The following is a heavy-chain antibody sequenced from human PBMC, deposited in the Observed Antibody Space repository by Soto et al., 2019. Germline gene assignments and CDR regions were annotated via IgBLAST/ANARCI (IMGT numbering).Heavy chain of an antibody. CDR3: ARQRYCSGGSCYLWVDY. D-gene: IGHD2-15*01. CDR2: IYPGDSDT. Sequence: GESLKISCKGSGYSFTSYWIGWVRQMPGKGLEWMGIIYPGDSDTRYSPSFQGQVTISADKSISTAYLQWSSLKASDTAMYYCARQRYCSGGSCYLWVDYWGQGTLATVSS. CDR1: GYSFTSYW. J-gene: IGHJ4*02. V-gene: IGHV5-51*01.